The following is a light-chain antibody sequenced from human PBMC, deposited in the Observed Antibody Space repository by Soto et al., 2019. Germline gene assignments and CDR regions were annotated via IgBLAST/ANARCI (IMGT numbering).Light chain of an antibody. J-gene: IGKJ1*01. CDR3: QQYNSYSGT. Sequence: DIQMTQSPSTLSASVGDRVTITCRASQSISNWLAWYQQKPGKAPNLLIYDASNLESGVPSRFSGSGSGTEFTLTISSLQPDDFATYYCQQYNSYSGTFGQGTKVDSK. CDR1: QSISNW. CDR2: DAS. V-gene: IGKV1-5*01.